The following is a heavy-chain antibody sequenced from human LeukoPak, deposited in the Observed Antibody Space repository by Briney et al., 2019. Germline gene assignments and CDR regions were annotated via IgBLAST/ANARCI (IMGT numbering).Heavy chain of an antibody. CDR2: ISYDGSNK. Sequence: GGSLRLSCAASGFTFSSYAMHWVRQAPGKGPEGVALISYDGSNKYYADSVKGRFTISRDNAKNSLCLQMNSLRAEDTAVYYCALQGGYSYRLFDYWGQGTLVTVSS. J-gene: IGHJ4*02. D-gene: IGHD5-18*01. CDR3: ALQGGYSYRLFDY. CDR1: GFTFSSYA. V-gene: IGHV3-30*04.